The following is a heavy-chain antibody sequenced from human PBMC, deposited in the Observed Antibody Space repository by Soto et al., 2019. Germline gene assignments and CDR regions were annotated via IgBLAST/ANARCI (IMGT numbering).Heavy chain of an antibody. Sequence: HPGGSLRLSCAASGFTFSSYWMHWVRQAPGKGLVWVSRINSDGSSTSYADSVKGRFTISRDNAKNTLYLQMNSLRAEDTAVYYCARDVRQLWFPVVTHYYGMDVWGQGTTVTVSS. V-gene: IGHV3-74*01. CDR1: GFTFSSYW. J-gene: IGHJ6*02. CDR3: ARDVRQLWFPVVTHYYGMDV. CDR2: INSDGSST. D-gene: IGHD5-18*01.